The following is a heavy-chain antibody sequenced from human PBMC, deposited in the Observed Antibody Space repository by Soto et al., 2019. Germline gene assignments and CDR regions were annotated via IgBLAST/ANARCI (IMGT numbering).Heavy chain of an antibody. CDR2: IYWDDDK. V-gene: IGHV2-5*02. Sequence: QITLKESGPTLVRPAQTLTLTCDFSGFSLSTYHMGVAWIRQPPVKALEWLALIYWDDDKRYSPSLKDRLAISKDTSSNQVVLTITNMDPGDTATYFCAHAGDYDLLTFDHWGPGTLATVSS. D-gene: IGHD4-17*01. CDR1: GFSLSTYHMG. J-gene: IGHJ4*02. CDR3: AHAGDYDLLTFDH.